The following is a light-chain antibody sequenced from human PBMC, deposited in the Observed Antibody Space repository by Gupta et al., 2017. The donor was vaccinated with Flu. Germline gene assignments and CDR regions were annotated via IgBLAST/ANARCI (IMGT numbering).Light chain of an antibody. Sequence: QSALTQPPSASGSPGQSVTISCTGTSSDVGGYNYVSWYQQHPGKAPKLMMYEVSKRPSGVPDRFSGSKSGNTASLTVAGLQAEDDADYYCSSYAGNNFYVFGTGTKVTVL. CDR3: SSYAGNNFYV. CDR1: SSDVGGYNY. CDR2: EVS. V-gene: IGLV2-8*01. J-gene: IGLJ1*01.